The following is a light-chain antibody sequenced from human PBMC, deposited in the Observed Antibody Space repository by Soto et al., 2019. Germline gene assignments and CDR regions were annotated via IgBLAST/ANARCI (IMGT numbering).Light chain of an antibody. CDR3: QQYNSYWT. Sequence: EIVMKQSPATLSVTKGERATLSCRASQSVSSNLAWYQQKPGQAPRLLIYGASTRATGIPARFSGSGSGTDFTLTISSLQPDDFATYYCQQYNSYWTFGQGT. J-gene: IGKJ1*01. V-gene: IGKV3-15*01. CDR1: QSVSSN. CDR2: GAS.